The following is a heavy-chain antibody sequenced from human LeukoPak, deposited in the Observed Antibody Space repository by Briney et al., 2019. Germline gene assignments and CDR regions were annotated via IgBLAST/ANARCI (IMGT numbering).Heavy chain of an antibody. CDR1: GGSISSYY. CDR3: ARSPIAAAGPEGAFVI. Sequence: SETLSLTCTVSGGSISSYYWSWIRQPAGKGLEWIGRIYTSGSTNYNPSLKSRVTMSVDTSKNQFSLKLSSVTAADTAVYYCARSPIAAAGPEGAFVIWGQGTMVTVSS. D-gene: IGHD6-13*01. V-gene: IGHV4-4*07. J-gene: IGHJ3*02. CDR2: IYTSGST.